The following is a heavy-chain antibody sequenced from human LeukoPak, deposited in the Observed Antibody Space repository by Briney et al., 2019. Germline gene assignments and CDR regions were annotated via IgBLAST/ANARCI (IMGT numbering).Heavy chain of an antibody. Sequence: ASVKVSCKASGYTFTSYDINWVRQATGQGLEWMGWMNPNSGNTGYAQKFQGRVTMTRNTSISTAYMELSSLRSEDTAVYYCARESHLYYYYYGMDVWGQGTTVTVSS. CDR2: MNPNSGNT. J-gene: IGHJ6*02. CDR3: ARESHLYYYYYGMDV. V-gene: IGHV1-8*01. CDR1: GYTFTSYD.